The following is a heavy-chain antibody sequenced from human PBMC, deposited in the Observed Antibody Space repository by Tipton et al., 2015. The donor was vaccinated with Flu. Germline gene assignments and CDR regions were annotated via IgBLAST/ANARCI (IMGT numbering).Heavy chain of an antibody. Sequence: LRLSCAVSGYSISSGYYWGWVRQPPGKGLEWIGTIYHSGSTYYNPSLKSRLTKSVDTSKNQFSLKLSSVTAADTTVYYCTRHTGDSVRGVIDYWGQGTLVTVSP. CDR1: GYSISSGYY. D-gene: IGHD3-10*02. CDR3: TRHTGDSVRGVIDY. CDR2: IYHSGST. V-gene: IGHV4-38-2*01. J-gene: IGHJ4*02.